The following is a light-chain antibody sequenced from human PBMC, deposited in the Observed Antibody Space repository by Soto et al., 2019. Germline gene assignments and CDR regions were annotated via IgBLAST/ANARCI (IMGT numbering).Light chain of an antibody. CDR2: GAS. V-gene: IGKV3-15*01. CDR1: QSINAH. Sequence: EVVMTQSPATLSVSPGERVTLSCRASQSINAHLAWYQQKPGQAPRLLIHGASTRATGIPARFSGSGLGTEFILTISSLQSEDFAIYYCQQYNTWLWTFGQGTKVEI. CDR3: QQYNTWLWT. J-gene: IGKJ1*01.